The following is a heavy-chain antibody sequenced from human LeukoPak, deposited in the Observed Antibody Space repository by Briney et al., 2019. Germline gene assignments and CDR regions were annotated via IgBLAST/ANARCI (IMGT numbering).Heavy chain of an antibody. J-gene: IGHJ4*02. CDR1: GFTFNTYG. CDR3: ARARGSSWYHDY. D-gene: IGHD6-13*01. Sequence: GGSLRLSCAASGFTFNTYGMQWVRQAPGKGLEWVAIIWYDGSNKYYADSVKGRFTISRDNSKNTLYLQMNSLSAEDTAVYYCARARGSSWYHDYWGQGTLVIVSS. V-gene: IGHV3-33*01. CDR2: IWYDGSNK.